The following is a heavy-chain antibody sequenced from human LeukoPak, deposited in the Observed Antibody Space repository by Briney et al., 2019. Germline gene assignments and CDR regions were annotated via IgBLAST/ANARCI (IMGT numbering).Heavy chain of an antibody. J-gene: IGHJ4*02. CDR3: AGGPPGSSWYKWYYFDY. CDR1: GGSISSYY. Sequence: SETLSLTCTVSGGSISSYYWSWIRQPPGKGLEWIGYIYYSGSTNYNPSLKSRVTISVDTSKNQFSLKLSSVTAADTAVYYCAGGPPGSSWYKWYYFDYWGQGTLVTVSP. CDR2: IYYSGST. V-gene: IGHV4-59*01. D-gene: IGHD6-13*01.